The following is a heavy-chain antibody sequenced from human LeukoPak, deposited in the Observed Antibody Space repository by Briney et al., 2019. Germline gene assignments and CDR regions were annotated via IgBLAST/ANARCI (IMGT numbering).Heavy chain of an antibody. CDR3: ARDQDSSGYYYGFDP. J-gene: IGHJ5*02. V-gene: IGHV4-59*01. D-gene: IGHD3-22*01. Sequence: PSETLSLTCTVSGGSISSYYWSWIRQPPRKGLEWIGYIYYSGSTNYNPSLKSRVTISVDTSKNQFSLKLSSVTAADTAVYYCARDQDSSGYYYGFDPWGQGTLVTVSS. CDR2: IYYSGST. CDR1: GGSISSYY.